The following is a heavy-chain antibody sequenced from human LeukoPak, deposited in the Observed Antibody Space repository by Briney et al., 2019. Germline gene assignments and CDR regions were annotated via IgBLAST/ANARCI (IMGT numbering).Heavy chain of an antibody. Sequence: GGSLRLSCAVSGFTFSDYIMNWVRQAPGKGLEWVSSISSRSSYIYYADSVKGRFTISRDNAKNSLYLQMNSLRAEDTALYYCARDVFGSPHAFDIWGQGTMVTVSS. CDR1: GFTFSDYI. D-gene: IGHD1-14*01. CDR2: ISSRSSYI. J-gene: IGHJ3*02. V-gene: IGHV3-21*01. CDR3: ARDVFGSPHAFDI.